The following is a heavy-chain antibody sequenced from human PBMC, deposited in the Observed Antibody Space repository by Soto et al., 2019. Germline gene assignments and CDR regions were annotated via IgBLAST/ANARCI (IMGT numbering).Heavy chain of an antibody. J-gene: IGHJ4*02. CDR3: ARDTYAIVGATPFDY. V-gene: IGHV4-61*01. CDR1: GGSVSSGSYY. D-gene: IGHD1-26*01. CDR2: IYYSGST. Sequence: PSETLSLTCTVSGGSVSSGSYYWSWIRQPPGKGLEWIGYIYYSGSTNYNPSLKSRVTISVDTSKNQFSLKLSSVTAADTAVYYCARDTYAIVGATPFDYWGQGTLVTVSS.